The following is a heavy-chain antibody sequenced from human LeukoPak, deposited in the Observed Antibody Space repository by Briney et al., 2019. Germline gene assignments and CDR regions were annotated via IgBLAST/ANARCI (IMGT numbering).Heavy chain of an antibody. V-gene: IGHV3-7*04. Sequence: PGGSLRLSCAASGFTLTTYWMSWVRQAPGKGLEWVANIKQDGSEKYYVDSVKGRFTISRDNAKNSLYLQMNSLRAEDTAVYYCARVSGGWYGTPDYWGQGTLVTVSS. CDR2: IKQDGSEK. D-gene: IGHD6-19*01. J-gene: IGHJ4*02. CDR1: GFTLTTYW. CDR3: ARVSGGWYGTPDY.